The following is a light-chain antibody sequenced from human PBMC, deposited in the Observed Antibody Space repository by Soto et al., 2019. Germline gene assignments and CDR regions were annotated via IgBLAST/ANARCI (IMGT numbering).Light chain of an antibody. CDR1: QSVSSY. CDR3: QQNYNAPPT. V-gene: IGKV1-39*01. J-gene: IGKJ1*01. CDR2: AAS. Sequence: VPMTQSPSSLSASVGDRVTITCRASQSVSSYLSWYQHRPGEAPTLLIYAASTLQSRVPSRFSGSGSGTDFTLTISSLQPEDFATCSCQQNYNAPPTFGQGTKVEIK.